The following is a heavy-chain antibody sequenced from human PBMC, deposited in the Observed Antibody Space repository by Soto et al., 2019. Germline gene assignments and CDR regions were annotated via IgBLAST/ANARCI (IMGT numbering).Heavy chain of an antibody. Sequence: GGSLRLSCAASGFTFSSYGMHWVRQAPGKGLEWVAVIWYDGSNKYYADSVKGRFTISRDNSKNTLYLQMNSLRAEDTAVYYCARAGGGDDFWSGYYFTQDNYYYYYGMDVWGQGTTVTVSS. D-gene: IGHD3-3*01. V-gene: IGHV3-33*01. CDR1: GFTFSSYG. J-gene: IGHJ6*02. CDR2: IWYDGSNK. CDR3: ARAGGGDDFWSGYYFTQDNYYYYYGMDV.